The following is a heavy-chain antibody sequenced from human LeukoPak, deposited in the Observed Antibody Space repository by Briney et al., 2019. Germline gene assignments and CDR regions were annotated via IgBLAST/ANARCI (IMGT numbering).Heavy chain of an antibody. CDR3: AKGLRRDGYNRFGWSDR. V-gene: IGHV3-43*02. Sequence: GLSLRLSCAASGFTFDDYAMHWVRQAPGKGLEWVSLISENGGIIDYADSLRGGFTISRDNRKNSLYVQMNSQGGEDCRLSLCAKGLRRDGYNRFGWSDRGGQGTLVTVSS. D-gene: IGHD5-24*01. J-gene: IGHJ5*02. CDR2: ISENGGII. CDR1: GFTFDDYA.